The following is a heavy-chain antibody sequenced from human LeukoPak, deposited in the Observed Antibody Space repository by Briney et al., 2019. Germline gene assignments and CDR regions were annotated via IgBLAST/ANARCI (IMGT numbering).Heavy chain of an antibody. CDR1: VGTFSSYA. D-gene: IGHD3-22*01. CDR2: IIPIFGTA. CDR3: ASASRYYYDSSGYYSERG. J-gene: IGHJ4*02. V-gene: IGHV1-69*06. Sequence: GASVKVSCKASVGTFSSYAISWVRQAPGQGLEWMGRIIPIFGTANYAQKFQGRVTITADKSTSTAYMELSSLRSEDTAVYYCASASRYYYDSSGYYSERGWGQGTLVTVSS.